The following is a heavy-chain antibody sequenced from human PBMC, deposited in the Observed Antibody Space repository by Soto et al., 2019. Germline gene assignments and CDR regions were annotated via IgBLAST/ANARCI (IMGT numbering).Heavy chain of an antibody. Sequence: HPGGSLRLSCAASGFTFSYYEMNWVRQAPGKGLEWVSYISGSAYSMYYADSVKGRFTISRDNAKNSLYLQMSGLRAEDTAVYYCVRDGGTAVAGFDYWGQGTPVTVSS. CDR1: GFTFSYYE. D-gene: IGHD6-19*01. CDR2: ISGSAYSM. CDR3: VRDGGTAVAGFDY. J-gene: IGHJ4*02. V-gene: IGHV3-48*03.